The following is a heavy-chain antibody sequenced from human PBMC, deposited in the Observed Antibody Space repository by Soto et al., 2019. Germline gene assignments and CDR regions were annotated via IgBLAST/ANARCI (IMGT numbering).Heavy chain of an antibody. J-gene: IGHJ5*02. Sequence: EVQLVESGGGLVQPGGSLRLSCAASGFTFSSYSMNWVRQAPGKGLEWVSYISSSSSTIYYADSVKGRFTISRDNAKXXXXXXXXXXXXXXXXXXXXXXXXXXXXXXXXXXDPWGQGTLVTVSS. V-gene: IGHV3-48*01. CDR3: XXXXXXXXXXXXXXDP. CDR1: GFTFSSYS. CDR2: ISSSSSTI.